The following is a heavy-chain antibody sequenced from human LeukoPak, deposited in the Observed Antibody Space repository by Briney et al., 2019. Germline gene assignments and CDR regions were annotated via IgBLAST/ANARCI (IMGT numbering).Heavy chain of an antibody. J-gene: IGHJ4*02. V-gene: IGHV1-69*13. CDR2: IIPIFGTA. Sequence: GASVKVSCKASGGTFSSYAISWVRQAPGQGLEWMGGIIPIFGTANYAQKFQGRVTITADESTSTAYMELSSLRSEDTAVYYCASQGPDGSGSYPMLYWGQGILVTVSS. CDR3: ASQGPDGSGSYPMLY. D-gene: IGHD3-10*01. CDR1: GGTFSSYA.